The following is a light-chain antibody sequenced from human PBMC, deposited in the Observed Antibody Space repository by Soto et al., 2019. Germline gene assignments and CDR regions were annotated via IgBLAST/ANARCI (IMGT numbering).Light chain of an antibody. V-gene: IGKV1-5*03. CDR3: PQYYDYRT. CDR2: QAS. CDR1: RSLQTW. J-gene: IGKJ1*01. Sequence: IQMTQSPSTLSASVGDIVTITCRASRSLQTWLAWYQQKPGKVPKLLIYQASSLQNGVPSRFSGSGSGTEFTLTISSLQPDDSATYYCPQYYDYRTFGQGTKVDIK.